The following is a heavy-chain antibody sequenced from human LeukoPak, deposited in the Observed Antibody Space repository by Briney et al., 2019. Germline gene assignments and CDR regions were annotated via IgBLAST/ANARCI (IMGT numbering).Heavy chain of an antibody. CDR3: AREKVRGYYYYMDV. J-gene: IGHJ6*03. CDR1: GGSISSYY. CDR2: IYTSGST. Sequence: PSETLSLTCTVSGGSISSYYWSWIRQPAGKGLEWIGRIYTSGSTNYNPSLKSRVTMSVGTSKNQFSLKLSSVTAADTAVYYCAREKVRGYYYYMDVWGKGTTVTISS. V-gene: IGHV4-4*07. D-gene: IGHD3-10*01.